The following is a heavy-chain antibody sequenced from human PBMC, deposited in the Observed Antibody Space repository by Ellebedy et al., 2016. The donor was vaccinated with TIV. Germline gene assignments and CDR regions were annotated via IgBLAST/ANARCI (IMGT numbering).Heavy chain of an antibody. J-gene: IGHJ4*02. CDR1: GYSFTSYF. Sequence: ASVKVSCKASGYSFTSYFIHWARQAPGQGLEWMGIINPSGGSTDYAQRFQGRVTVTRGTSTRTVYMELSSLRSEDTAVYYCARDGPLGIDYWGQGTLVTVSS. D-gene: IGHD7-27*01. CDR2: INPSGGST. CDR3: ARDGPLGIDY. V-gene: IGHV1-46*01.